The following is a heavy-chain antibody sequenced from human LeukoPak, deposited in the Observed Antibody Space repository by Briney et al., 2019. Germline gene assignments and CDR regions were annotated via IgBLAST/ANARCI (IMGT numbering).Heavy chain of an antibody. V-gene: IGHV1-18*01. J-gene: IGHJ4*02. CDR1: GYTFTSYG. Sequence: ASVKLSCKASGYTFTSYGISWVRQAPGRGLEWVGWITAYNGNTNYEQKFQARVTMTTDTCTSPDYMELRSLSSDDPAVYYCARGSRSYSSRWYDKDYWGQGTLVTVSS. D-gene: IGHD6-13*01. CDR3: ARGSRSYSSRWYDKDY. CDR2: ITAYNGNT.